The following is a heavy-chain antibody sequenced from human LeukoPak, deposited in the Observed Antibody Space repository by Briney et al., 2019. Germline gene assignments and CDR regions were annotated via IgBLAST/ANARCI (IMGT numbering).Heavy chain of an antibody. J-gene: IGHJ6*03. CDR1: GFTFSSYW. V-gene: IGHV3-7*01. CDR3: ASFLRILEWSYYYYYMDV. D-gene: IGHD3-3*01. CDR2: IKQDGSEK. Sequence: GGSLRLSCAASGFTFSSYWMSWVRQAPGKGLEWVANIKQDGSEKYYVDSVKGRFTISRDNAKNSLYLQMNSLRAEDTAVYYCASFLRILEWSYYYYYMDVWGKGTTVTVS.